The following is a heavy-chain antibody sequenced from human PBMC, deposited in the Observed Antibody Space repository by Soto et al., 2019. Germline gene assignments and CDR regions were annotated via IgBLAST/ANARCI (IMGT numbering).Heavy chain of an antibody. CDR2: IGRVSTYI. J-gene: IGHJ4*02. V-gene: IGHV3-21*02. CDR3: ARVTAGSGSYQIDL. CDR1: GFPFSSFS. D-gene: IGHD3-10*01. Sequence: VQLVESGGGLVKPGGSLRLSCVASGFPFSSFSLNWVRQAPGKGLAWVSSIGRVSTYIYYADSVRGRFTVSRDNAKNSVYLQMNGLTAEDSGIYYCARVTAGSGSYQIDLLGQGTLVTVSS.